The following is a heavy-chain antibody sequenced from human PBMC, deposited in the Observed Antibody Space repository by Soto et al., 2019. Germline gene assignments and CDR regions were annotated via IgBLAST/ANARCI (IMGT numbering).Heavy chain of an antibody. D-gene: IGHD2-2*01. J-gene: IGHJ6*01. Sequence: DVQLVQSGAEVKKPGESLRISCKGSGYSFSSYWIIWVRQMPGKGLEWMGNIDPSDSYTKYSPSFQGRVTISADKSISTASLQWSSLRASDTAVYYCARRDCSSPSCYLSYYYGMDVW. CDR2: IDPSDSYT. CDR3: ARRDCSSPSCYLSYYYGMDV. V-gene: IGHV5-10-1*03. CDR1: GYSFSSYW.